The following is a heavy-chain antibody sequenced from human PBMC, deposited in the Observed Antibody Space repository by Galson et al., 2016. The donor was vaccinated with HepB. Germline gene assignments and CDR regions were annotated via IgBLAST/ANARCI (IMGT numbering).Heavy chain of an antibody. CDR3: AREMGGTYFDAFDI. V-gene: IGHV3-30*04. D-gene: IGHD1-26*01. Sequence: SLRLSCAASGFTFNTYDMHWVRQAPGKGLEWVAVMSYDGGNKYYADSVRGRFTISRDNSNNTLCLQMNSLRPEDTAVYYCAREMGGTYFDAFDIWGQGTKATVSS. J-gene: IGHJ3*02. CDR2: MSYDGGNK. CDR1: GFTFNTYD.